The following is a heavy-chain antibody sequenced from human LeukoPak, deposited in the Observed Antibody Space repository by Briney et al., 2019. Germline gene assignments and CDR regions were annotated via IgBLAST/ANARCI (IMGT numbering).Heavy chain of an antibody. CDR1: GYTFTGYY. CDR2: INPNCGGP. CDR3: ARDRAAASDY. V-gene: IGHV1-2*06. D-gene: IGHD6-25*01. J-gene: IGHJ4*02. Sequence: ASVKVSCKASGYTFTGYYMHGVRQAPGQGLEWMGRINPNCGGPNYAQNFQGRVTITRDTSISTAYMELGRLRSDDTAVYYCARDRAAASDYWGQGTLVTVSS.